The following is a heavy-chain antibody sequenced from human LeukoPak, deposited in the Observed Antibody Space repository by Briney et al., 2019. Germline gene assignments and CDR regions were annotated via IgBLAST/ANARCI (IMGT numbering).Heavy chain of an antibody. Sequence: ASVKVSCKASGYTFTSYDINWVRQAAGQGLEWMGWMNPNSGNTGYAQKFQGRVTMTRNTSISTAYMELSSLRSEDTAVYYCARGVYDSSGYYYEADYWGQGTLVTVSS. J-gene: IGHJ4*02. CDR2: MNPNSGNT. CDR3: ARGVYDSSGYYYEADY. D-gene: IGHD3-22*01. CDR1: GYTFTSYD. V-gene: IGHV1-8*01.